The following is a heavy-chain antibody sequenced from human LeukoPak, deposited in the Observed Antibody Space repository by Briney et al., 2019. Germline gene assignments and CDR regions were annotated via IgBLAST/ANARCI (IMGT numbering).Heavy chain of an antibody. J-gene: IGHJ4*02. CDR1: GFTFSSYS. V-gene: IGHV3-21*01. D-gene: IGHD6-19*01. Sequence: PGGSLRLSCAASGFTFSSYSMNWVRQAPGKGLEWVSSISSSGSYIYYADSVKGRFTISRDNAKNSLYLQMNSLRAEDTAVYYCARARIAVAGTFGLFFDYWGQGTLVTVSS. CDR2: ISSSGSYI. CDR3: ARARIAVAGTFGLFFDY.